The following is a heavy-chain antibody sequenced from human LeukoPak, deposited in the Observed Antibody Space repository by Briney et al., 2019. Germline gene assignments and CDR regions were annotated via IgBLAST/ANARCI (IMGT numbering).Heavy chain of an antibody. Sequence: ASVKVSCKASGYTFTGYYMHWVRQAPGQGLEWVGWINPNSGGTNYAQKFQGRVTMTRDTSISTAYMELSRLRSGDTAVYYCARSGRRDGYNYRMGYWGQGTLVTVSS. CDR2: INPNSGGT. D-gene: IGHD5-24*01. CDR1: GYTFTGYY. CDR3: ARSGRRDGYNYRMGY. J-gene: IGHJ4*02. V-gene: IGHV1-2*02.